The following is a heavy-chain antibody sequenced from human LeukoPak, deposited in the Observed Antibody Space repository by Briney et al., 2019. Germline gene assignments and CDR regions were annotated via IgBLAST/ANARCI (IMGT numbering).Heavy chain of an antibody. CDR1: GFTFSDYA. J-gene: IGHJ4*02. CDR2: ISGSGGST. Sequence: TGGSLRLSCAASGFTFSDYAMSWVRQAPGKGLKWVSVISGSGGSTYNADSVKGRFTISRDNSKNTLYLQMNSLRAEDTAVYYCAKSVESAVTTNPYFDYWGQGTLVIVSS. V-gene: IGHV3-23*01. CDR3: AKSVESAVTTNPYFDY. D-gene: IGHD4-17*01.